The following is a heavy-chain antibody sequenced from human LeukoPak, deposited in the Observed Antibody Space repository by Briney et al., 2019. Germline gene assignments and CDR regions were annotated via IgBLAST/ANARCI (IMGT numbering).Heavy chain of an antibody. CDR1: GFTFSNYA. D-gene: IGHD6-19*01. CDR2: ISGSGDIT. CDR3: AKHRVAVSGVAQFDY. J-gene: IGHJ4*02. Sequence: PGGSLRLSCAASGFTFSNYAMNWVRQAPGKGLEWVSGISGSGDITYYAESVKGRSTISRDNSKNTLYLQMNSLRAEDTAVFYCAKHRVAVSGVAQFDYWGQGTQVTVSS. V-gene: IGHV3-23*01.